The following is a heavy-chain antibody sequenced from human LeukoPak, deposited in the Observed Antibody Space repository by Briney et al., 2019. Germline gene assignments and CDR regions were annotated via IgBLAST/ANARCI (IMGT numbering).Heavy chain of an antibody. D-gene: IGHD6-19*01. J-gene: IGHJ4*02. CDR2: ISSSSSYI. CDR3: ARDLDLSSGWYLEFDY. Sequence: PGGSLRLSCAASGFTFSSYSMNWVRQAPGKGLEWVSSISSSSSYIYYADSVKGRFTISRDNAKNSLYLQMNSLRAEDTAVYYCARDLDLSSGWYLEFDYWGQGTLVTVSS. V-gene: IGHV3-21*01. CDR1: GFTFSSYS.